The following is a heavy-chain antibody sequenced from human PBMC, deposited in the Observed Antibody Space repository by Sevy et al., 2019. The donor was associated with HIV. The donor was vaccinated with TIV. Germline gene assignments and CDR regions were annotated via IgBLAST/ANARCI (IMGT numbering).Heavy chain of an antibody. J-gene: IGHJ4*02. Sequence: GGSLRLSCAASGFTFSNNAIHWVRQAPGKGLDWVAVVWDDGIDKYYADSVKGRFTISRDNSKNTVYLQMTSLRAEDTAVYYCARDGGPVPNSIVDYFDYWGQGTLVTVSS. CDR2: VWDDGIDK. CDR3: ARDGGPVPNSIVDYFDY. D-gene: IGHD3-16*01. CDR1: GFTFSNNA. V-gene: IGHV3-33*01.